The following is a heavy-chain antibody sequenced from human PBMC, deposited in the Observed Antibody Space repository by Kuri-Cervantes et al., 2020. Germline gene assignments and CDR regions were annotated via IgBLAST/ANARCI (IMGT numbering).Heavy chain of an antibody. Sequence: ASVKVSCKASGYTFTSYGISWVRQAPGQGLEWMGWINANNGNTNYAQKLQGRVTMTTETSISTAYMELSSLRSDDTAVYYCARDSGIAYAGNLDNWCQGTLVTVSS. J-gene: IGHJ4*02. V-gene: IGHV1-18*01. CDR1: GYTFTSYG. D-gene: IGHD6-13*01. CDR3: ARDSGIAYAGNLDN. CDR2: INANNGNT.